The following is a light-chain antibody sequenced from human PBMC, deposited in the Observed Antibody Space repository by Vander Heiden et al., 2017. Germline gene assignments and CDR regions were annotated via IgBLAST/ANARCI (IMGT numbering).Light chain of an antibody. Sequence: DFQMTHSPSSLSASVGDRVTITCRASQSISSYLNWYQQKPGKAPKLLIYAASSLQSGVPSRFSGSGSGTDFTLTISSLQPEDFATYYCQQSYSTPRTFGQGTKVEIK. CDR1: QSISSY. J-gene: IGKJ1*01. CDR3: QQSYSTPRT. V-gene: IGKV1-39*01. CDR2: AAS.